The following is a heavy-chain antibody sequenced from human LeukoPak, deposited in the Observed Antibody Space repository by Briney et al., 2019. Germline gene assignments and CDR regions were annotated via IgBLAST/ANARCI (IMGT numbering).Heavy chain of an antibody. CDR3: AVSNWMDP. CDR1: GFTFSDYW. CDR2: ISFEGST. V-gene: IGHV3-74*01. J-gene: IGHJ5*02. Sequence: PGGSLRLSCAASGFTFSDYWMHWVRQAPGKGLVWVSCISFEGSTTYADSVKGRFTISRDNAKNTVHLQMDSLTVEDTAVYYCAVSNWMDPWGQGTLVTVSS.